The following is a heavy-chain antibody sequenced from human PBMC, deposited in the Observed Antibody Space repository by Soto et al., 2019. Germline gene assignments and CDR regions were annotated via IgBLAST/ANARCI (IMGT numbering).Heavy chain of an antibody. V-gene: IGHV3-15*07. CDR2: IKSKRDGGTT. Sequence: SVSNAWMNWVRQAPGKGLEWVGRIKSKRDGGTTDYAAPVKGRFIVSREDSRNMVYLHMNSLQTEDTAFYYCTTMANCGGDLKCIDSWCQGMLVTVSS. CDR3: TTMANCGGDLKCIDS. J-gene: IGHJ4*02. CDR1: SVSNAW. D-gene: IGHD2-21*02.